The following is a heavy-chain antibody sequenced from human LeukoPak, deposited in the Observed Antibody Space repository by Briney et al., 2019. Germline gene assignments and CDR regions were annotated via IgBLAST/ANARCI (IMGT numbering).Heavy chain of an antibody. CDR1: GFTFSHYW. CDR2: INGDGTSA. CDR3: ARDQMGATPIDY. D-gene: IGHD2-8*01. J-gene: IGHJ4*02. Sequence: GGSLRLSCAASGFTFSHYWMHWVRHSPGEGLVWVSEINGDGTSAGYADSVRGRFTVSRDNAKNTLYLHMNSLRAEDTAIYFCARDQMGATPIDYWGQGTVVTVSS. V-gene: IGHV3-74*01.